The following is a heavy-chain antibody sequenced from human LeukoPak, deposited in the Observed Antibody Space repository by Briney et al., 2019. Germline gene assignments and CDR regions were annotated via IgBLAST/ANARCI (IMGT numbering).Heavy chain of an antibody. CDR1: GGSFSGYY. J-gene: IGHJ4*02. Sequence: PSETLSLTCAVYGGSFSGYYWSWTRQPPGKGLEWIGEINHSGSTNYNPSLKSRVTISVDTSKNQFSLKLSSVTAADTAVYYCARGLAGGYGDYWGQGTLVTVSS. CDR2: INHSGST. CDR3: ARGLAGGYGDY. D-gene: IGHD3-10*01. V-gene: IGHV4-34*01.